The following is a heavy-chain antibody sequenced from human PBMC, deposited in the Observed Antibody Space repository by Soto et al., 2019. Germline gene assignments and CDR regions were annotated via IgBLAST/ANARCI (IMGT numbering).Heavy chain of an antibody. J-gene: IGHJ4*02. CDR2: INHSGST. CDR1: GGSFRGYY. CDR3: ARGWVAAAGKVDY. Sequence: SETLSLTCAVYGGSFRGYYWSWIRQPPGKGLEWIGEINHSGSTNYNPSLKSRVTISVDTSKNQFSLKLSSVTAADTAVYYCARGWVAAAGKVDYWGQGTLVTVSS. D-gene: IGHD6-13*01. V-gene: IGHV4-34*01.